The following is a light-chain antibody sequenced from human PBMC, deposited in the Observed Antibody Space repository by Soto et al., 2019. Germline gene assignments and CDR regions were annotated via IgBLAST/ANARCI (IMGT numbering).Light chain of an antibody. CDR2: WAS. V-gene: IGKV4-1*01. J-gene: IGKJ1*01. CDR1: QSVLYSSNNKNY. CDR3: QQSYGTTWT. Sequence: DIVMTQSPDSLAVSLGERATINCKSSQSVLYSSNNKNYLAWYQQKPGQPPKLLIYWASIRESGVPDRFSGSGSGTDFTLTISSLQAEDVAVYYCQQSYGTTWTFGQGTKVEIK.